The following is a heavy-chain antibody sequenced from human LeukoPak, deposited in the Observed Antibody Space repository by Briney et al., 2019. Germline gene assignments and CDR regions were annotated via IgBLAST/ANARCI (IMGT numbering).Heavy chain of an antibody. Sequence: GGSLRLSCAASGFTFSSYAMSWVRQAPGKGLEWVSAISGSGGSTYYADSVKGRFTISRDNSKNSLYLQMNSLRAEDTAVYYCAREGPFRYYDSSTQFDYWGQGTLVTVSS. CDR2: ISGSGGST. CDR1: GFTFSSYA. J-gene: IGHJ4*02. D-gene: IGHD3-22*01. V-gene: IGHV3-23*01. CDR3: AREGPFRYYDSSTQFDY.